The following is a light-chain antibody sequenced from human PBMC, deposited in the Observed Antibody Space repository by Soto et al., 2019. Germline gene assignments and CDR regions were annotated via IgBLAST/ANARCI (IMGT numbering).Light chain of an antibody. CDR3: QLYGSSPTWA. CDR2: GAS. V-gene: IGKV3-20*01. CDR1: QSVNSAY. J-gene: IGKJ1*01. Sequence: EIVLTQSPGTLSLSPGERATLSCRASQSVNSAYVAWYQQNPGQAPRVLIYGASTRATGIPHRFSGSGSGTDFSLTISRLEPEDSAMYYFQLYGSSPTWAFGQGTKVEIK.